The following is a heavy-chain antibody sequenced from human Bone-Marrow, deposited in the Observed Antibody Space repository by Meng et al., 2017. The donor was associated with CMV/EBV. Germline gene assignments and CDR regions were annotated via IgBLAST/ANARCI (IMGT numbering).Heavy chain of an antibody. CDR1: GGTISSYY. CDR2: IYYSGST. V-gene: IGHV4-59*01. D-gene: IGHD3-16*01. J-gene: IGHJ5*02. Sequence: SETLSLTCTVSGGTISSYYWSWIRQPPGKGLEWIGYIYYSGSTNYNPSLKSRVTISVDTSKNQFSLKLSSVTAADTAVYYCARDLEGGGWFDPWDQGTLVTVSS. CDR3: ARDLEGGGWFDP.